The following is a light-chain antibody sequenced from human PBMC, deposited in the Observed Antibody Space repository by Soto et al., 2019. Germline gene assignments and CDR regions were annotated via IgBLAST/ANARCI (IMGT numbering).Light chain of an antibody. CDR3: QQRSNWPPTWT. CDR2: DAS. Sequence: EIVLTQSPATLSLSPGERATLSCRASQSVSTYLAWYQQKPGQAPRLLIYDASKRATGIPARFSGSGSGTAFTLTITSLAPEDFGVYYCQQRSNWPPTWTFGQGTKVDIK. V-gene: IGKV3-11*01. CDR1: QSVSTY. J-gene: IGKJ1*01.